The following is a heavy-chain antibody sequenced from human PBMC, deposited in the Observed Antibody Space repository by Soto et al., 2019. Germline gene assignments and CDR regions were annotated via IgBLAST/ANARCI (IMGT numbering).Heavy chain of an antibody. CDR3: AKDRGTTGTTWYNWFDP. CDR1: GFTFSSYA. D-gene: IGHD1-1*01. J-gene: IGHJ5*02. Sequence: GSLRLSCAASGFTFSSYAMSWVRQAPGKGLEWVSAISGSGGSTYYADSVKGRFTISRDNSKNMLYLQMNSLRAEDTAVYYCAKDRGTTGTTWYNWFDPWGQGTLVTVSS. V-gene: IGHV3-23*01. CDR2: ISGSGGST.